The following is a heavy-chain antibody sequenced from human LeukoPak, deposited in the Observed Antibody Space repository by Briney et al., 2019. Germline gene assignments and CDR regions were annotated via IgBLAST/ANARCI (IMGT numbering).Heavy chain of an antibody. V-gene: IGHV3-21*01. CDR2: ISSSSSYI. D-gene: IGHD3-9*01. CDR3: ARDRTYYDILTGLDY. J-gene: IGHJ4*02. CDR1: GFTFSSYS. Sequence: GSLRLSCAASGFTFSSYSMNWVRQAPGKGLEWVSSISSSSSYIYYADSVKGRFTISRDNAKNSLYLQMNSLRAEDTAVYYCARDRTYYDILTGLDYWGQGTLVTVSS.